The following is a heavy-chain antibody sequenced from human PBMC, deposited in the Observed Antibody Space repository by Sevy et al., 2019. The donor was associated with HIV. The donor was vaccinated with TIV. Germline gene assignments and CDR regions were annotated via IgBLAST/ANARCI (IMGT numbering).Heavy chain of an antibody. CDR3: ARGVSYVWGSYRLPYYFDY. J-gene: IGHJ4*02. CDR1: GFTFSSYS. D-gene: IGHD3-16*02. V-gene: IGHV3-21*01. Sequence: GGSLRLSCAASGFTFSSYSMNWVRQAPGKGLEWVSSISSSSSYIYYADSVKGRSTISRDNAKNSLYLQMNSLRAEDTAVYYCARGVSYVWGSYRLPYYFDYWGQGTLVTVSS. CDR2: ISSSSSYI.